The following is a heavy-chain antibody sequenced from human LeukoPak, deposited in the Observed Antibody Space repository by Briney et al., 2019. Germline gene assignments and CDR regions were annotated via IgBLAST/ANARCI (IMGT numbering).Heavy chain of an antibody. V-gene: IGHV3-23*01. Sequence: GGSLRLSCAASGFTFSSYAMSWVRQAPGKGLEWVSTISDSGGSTSYADSVKGRFTISRDNSKNTLYLQMNGLRAEDTAVYYCARGSSVEMATIDYWGQGALVTVSS. J-gene: IGHJ4*02. CDR2: ISDSGGST. D-gene: IGHD5-24*01. CDR1: GFTFSSYA. CDR3: ARGSSVEMATIDY.